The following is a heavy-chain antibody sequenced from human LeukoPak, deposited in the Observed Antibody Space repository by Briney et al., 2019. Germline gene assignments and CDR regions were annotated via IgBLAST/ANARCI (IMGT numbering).Heavy chain of an antibody. CDR1: GGSISSYY. V-gene: IGHV4-4*07. CDR2: IYTSGST. D-gene: IGHD2-2*01. J-gene: IGHJ5*02. Sequence: SETLSLTCTVSGGSISSYYWSWIRQPAGKGLEWIGRIYTSGSTNYNPSLKRRVTMSVDTSKNQFSLKLSSVTAADTAVYYCARGLKELGYCSSTSCLSNWFDPWGQGTLVTVSS. CDR3: ARGLKELGYCSSTSCLSNWFDP.